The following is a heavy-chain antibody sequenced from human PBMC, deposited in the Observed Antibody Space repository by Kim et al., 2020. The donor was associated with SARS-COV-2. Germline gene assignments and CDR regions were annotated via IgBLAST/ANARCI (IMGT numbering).Heavy chain of an antibody. J-gene: IGHJ6*02. V-gene: IGHV3-30*02. D-gene: IGHD6-13*01. CDR3: AKEGGSSWYVGVYYGMDV. Sequence: KGRCTISIDNSKNTLYLQMNSLRAEDTAVYYCAKEGGSSWYVGVYYGMDVWGQGTTVTVSS.